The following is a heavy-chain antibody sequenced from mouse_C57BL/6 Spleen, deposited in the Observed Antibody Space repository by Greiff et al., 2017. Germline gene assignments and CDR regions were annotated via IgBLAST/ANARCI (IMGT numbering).Heavy chain of an antibody. J-gene: IGHJ4*01. CDR1: GFTFSSYA. V-gene: IGHV5-4*01. D-gene: IGHD4-1*01. Sequence: EVKLVESGGGLVKPGGSLKLSCAASGFTFSSYAMSWVRQTPEKRLEWVATISDGGSCTYYPDNVKGRFTISRDNAKNHLYLQMSHLKSEDTAMYYCARDAISATGTGAMDYWGQGTSVTVSS. CDR2: ISDGGSCT. CDR3: ARDAISATGTGAMDY.